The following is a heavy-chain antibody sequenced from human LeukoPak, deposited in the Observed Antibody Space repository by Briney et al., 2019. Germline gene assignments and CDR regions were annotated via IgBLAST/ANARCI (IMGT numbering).Heavy chain of an antibody. D-gene: IGHD5-12*01. CDR1: GFILSNYW. Sequence: GGSLRLSCAASGFILSNYWMGWVRRAPGKGLEWVANINQDGSEKHYVDFLKGRFTISRDNANNSLYLQMNSLRAEDTAVYYCARADVGIVAPSRWGQGTLVTVSS. CDR2: INQDGSEK. CDR3: ARADVGIVAPSR. V-gene: IGHV3-7*01. J-gene: IGHJ4*02.